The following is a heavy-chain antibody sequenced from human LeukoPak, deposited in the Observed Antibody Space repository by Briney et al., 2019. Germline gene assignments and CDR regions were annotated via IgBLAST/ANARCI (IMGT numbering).Heavy chain of an antibody. J-gene: IGHJ4*02. CDR1: GFTFSSYG. CDR3: QRTAYDILTGWIGGFDY. V-gene: IGHV3-33*01. CDR2: IWYDGSNK. Sequence: PGGSLRLSCAASGFTFSSYGMHWVRQAPGKGLEWVAVIWYDGSNKYYADSVKGRFTISRDNSKNTLYLQMNSLRAEDTVVYFKQRTAYDILTGWIGGFDYWGQGTLVTVSS. D-gene: IGHD3-9*01.